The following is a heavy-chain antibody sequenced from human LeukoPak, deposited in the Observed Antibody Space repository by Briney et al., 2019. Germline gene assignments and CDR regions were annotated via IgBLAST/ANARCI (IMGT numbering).Heavy chain of an antibody. J-gene: IGHJ6*03. CDR1: GFTFSSYS. Sequence: GGSLRLSCAASGFTFSSYSMNWVRQAPGKGLEWVSSIISSSSYIYYADSVKGRFTISRDNAKNSLYLQMNSLRAEDTAVYYCARHLAGSYSSSYSYSMDVWGKGTTVTVSS. CDR2: IISSSSYI. CDR3: ARHLAGSYSSSYSYSMDV. D-gene: IGHD6-6*01. V-gene: IGHV3-21*01.